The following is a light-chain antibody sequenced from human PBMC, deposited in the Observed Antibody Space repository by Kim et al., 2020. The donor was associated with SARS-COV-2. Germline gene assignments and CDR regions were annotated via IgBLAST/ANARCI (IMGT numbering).Light chain of an antibody. V-gene: IGLV3-25*03. Sequence: VSPGQTARISCSGDALAKQYAYWFKQKPGQAPLLVIYKDTKRPSEIPERFSGSNSGTTVTLTISGVQAEDEAEYYCQSADNTDTWVFGGGTKLTVL. CDR3: QSADNTDTWV. CDR1: ALAKQY. J-gene: IGLJ3*02. CDR2: KDT.